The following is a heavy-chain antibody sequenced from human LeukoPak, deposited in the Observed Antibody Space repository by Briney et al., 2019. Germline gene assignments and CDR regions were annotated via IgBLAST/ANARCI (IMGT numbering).Heavy chain of an antibody. CDR2: IYHSGST. J-gene: IGHJ4*02. D-gene: IGHD5-18*01. V-gene: IGHV4-39*07. Sequence: SETLSLTCTVSGGSISSSSYYWGWIRQPPGKGLEWIGSIYHSGSTYYNPSLKSRVTISVDTSKNQFSLKLSSVTAADTAVYYCARVLGRAFPQLWPRPAFDYWGQGTLVTVSS. CDR1: GGSISSSSYY. CDR3: ARVLGRAFPQLWPRPAFDY.